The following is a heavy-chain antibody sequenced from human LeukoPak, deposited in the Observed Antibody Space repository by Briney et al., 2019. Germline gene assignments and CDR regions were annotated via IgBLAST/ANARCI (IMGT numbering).Heavy chain of an antibody. CDR1: GGAISSYY. V-gene: IGHV4-59*12. CDR3: ARVVPAAIAGPDY. D-gene: IGHD2-2*01. CDR2: IYYSGSS. J-gene: IGHJ4*02. Sequence: PSETLSLTCTVSGGAISSYYWSWIRQPPGKGLEWIGNIYYSGSSNYNPSLKSRVTISVDRSKNQFSLKLSSVTAADTAVYYCARVVPAAIAGPDYWGQGTLVTVSS.